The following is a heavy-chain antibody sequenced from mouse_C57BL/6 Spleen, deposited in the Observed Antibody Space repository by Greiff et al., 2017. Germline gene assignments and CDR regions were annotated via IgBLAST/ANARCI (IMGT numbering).Heavy chain of an antibody. J-gene: IGHJ3*01. CDR2: ISYDGSN. D-gene: IGHD2-1*01. CDR3: ARGDGNTWFAY. Sequence: EVKLQESGPGLVKPSQSLSLTCSVTGYSITSGYYWNWIRQFPGNKLEWMGYISYDGSNNYNPSLKNRISITRDTSKNQFFLKLNSVTTEDTATYYCARGDGNTWFAYWGQGTLVTVSA. V-gene: IGHV3-6*01. CDR1: GYSITSGYY.